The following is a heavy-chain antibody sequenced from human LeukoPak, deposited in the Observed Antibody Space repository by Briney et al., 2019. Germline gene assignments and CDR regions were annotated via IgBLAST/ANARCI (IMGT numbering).Heavy chain of an antibody. D-gene: IGHD5-18*01. CDR1: GGSISSGGYY. CDR3: AREGYSYISEGFDY. J-gene: IGHJ4*02. CDR2: IYYSGGT. V-gene: IGHV4-39*07. Sequence: SETLSLTCTVSGGSISSGGYYWGWVRQPPGKGLEWIGSIYYSGGTYYNPSLKSRVTISVDTSKNQFSLKLTSVTAADTAMYYCAREGYSYISEGFDYWGQGTLVTVSS.